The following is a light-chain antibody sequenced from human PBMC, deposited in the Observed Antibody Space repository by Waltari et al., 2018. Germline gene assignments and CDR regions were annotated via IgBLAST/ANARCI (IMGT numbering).Light chain of an antibody. CDR3: AAWDASLNGWV. CDR1: RSNIGGNS. Sequence: QSVLTQPPSASGTPGQRVAISCSGTRSNIGGNSVHWYQQLPGTAPKLLTHSNNQRPSGVPDRFSGSKSGTSASLAISGLQSEDEAHYYCAAWDASLNGWVFGGGTKLTVL. CDR2: SNN. J-gene: IGLJ3*02. V-gene: IGLV1-44*01.